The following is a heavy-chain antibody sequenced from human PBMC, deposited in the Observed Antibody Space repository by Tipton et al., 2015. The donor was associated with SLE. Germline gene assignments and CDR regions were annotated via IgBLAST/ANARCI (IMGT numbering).Heavy chain of an antibody. CDR2: TRYDGTNK. D-gene: IGHD1/OR15-1a*01. J-gene: IGHJ4*02. V-gene: IGHV3-30*02. Sequence: SLRLSCAASGFTFNNYWMSWVRQAPGKGLEWVSFTRYDGTNKYYADSVKGRFTISRDNSKNILYLQMNGLRAEDTAVYFCAKPRRANSAAYSFDYWGPGTLVTVSS. CDR1: GFTFNNYW. CDR3: AKPRRANSAAYSFDY.